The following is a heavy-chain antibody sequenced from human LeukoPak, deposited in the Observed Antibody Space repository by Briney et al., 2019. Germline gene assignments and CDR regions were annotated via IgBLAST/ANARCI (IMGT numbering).Heavy chain of an antibody. CDR3: ASGAHYYDSSGYYSGAFDI. Sequence: SETLSLTCTVSGGSISSGGYYWSWTRQHPGKGLEWIGYIYDSGSTYYNPSLKSRVTISVDTSKNQFSLKLSSVTAADTAVYYCASGAHYYDSSGYYSGAFDIWGQGTMVTVSS. D-gene: IGHD3-22*01. CDR2: IYDSGST. CDR1: GGSISSGGYY. V-gene: IGHV4-31*03. J-gene: IGHJ3*02.